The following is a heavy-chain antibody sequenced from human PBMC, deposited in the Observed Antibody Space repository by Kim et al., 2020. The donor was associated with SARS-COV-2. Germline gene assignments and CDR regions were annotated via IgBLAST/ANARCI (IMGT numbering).Heavy chain of an antibody. CDR2: INAGNGNT. J-gene: IGHJ4*02. Sequence: ASVKVSCKASGYTFTSYAMHWVRQAPGQRLEWMGWINAGNGNTKYSQKFQGRVTITRDTSASTAYMELSSLRSEDTAVYYCARNYGSGSYSVYFDYWGQGTLVTVSS. CDR1: GYTFTSYA. D-gene: IGHD3-10*01. CDR3: ARNYGSGSYSVYFDY. V-gene: IGHV1-3*01.